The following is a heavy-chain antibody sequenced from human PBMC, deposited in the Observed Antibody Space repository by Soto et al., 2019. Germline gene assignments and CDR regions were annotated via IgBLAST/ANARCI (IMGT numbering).Heavy chain of an antibody. CDR2: ISGSGGST. Sequence: GGSLRLSCAASGFTFSSYAMSWVRQAPGKGLEWVSAISGSGGSTYYADSVKGRFTISRDNSKNTLYLQMNSLRAEDTAVYYCAKDGWAYGSGSYYKPYYWGQGTLVTVSS. J-gene: IGHJ4*02. CDR1: GFTFSSYA. D-gene: IGHD3-10*01. CDR3: AKDGWAYGSGSYYKPYY. V-gene: IGHV3-23*01.